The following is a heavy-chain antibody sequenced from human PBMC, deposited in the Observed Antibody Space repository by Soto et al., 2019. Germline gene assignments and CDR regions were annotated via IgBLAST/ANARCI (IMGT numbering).Heavy chain of an antibody. D-gene: IGHD3-10*01. V-gene: IGHV3-30*18. Sequence: QVQLVESGGGVVQAGRSLRLSCAASGFAFNTYGMHWVRQAPGKGLEWVAVISYDGTTKYYADSVEGRFTISRDNSKNTLYLQVNSLRGEDTSVYYCAKELQRGLARLDYWGQGTLVTVSS. CDR1: GFAFNTYG. CDR2: ISYDGTTK. CDR3: AKELQRGLARLDY. J-gene: IGHJ4*02.